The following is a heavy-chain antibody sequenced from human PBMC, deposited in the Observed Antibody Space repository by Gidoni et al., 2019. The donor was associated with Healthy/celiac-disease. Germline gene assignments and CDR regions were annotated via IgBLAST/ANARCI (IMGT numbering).Heavy chain of an antibody. CDR1: GGSISSSSYY. CDR2: IYYSGST. Sequence: QLQLQESGPGLVKPSETLSLTFTVSGGSISSSSYYWGWIRQPPGKGLEWIGSIYYSGSTYYNPSLKSRVTISVDTSKNQFSLKLSSVTAADTAVYYCARGGSADYYYYYGMDVWGQGTTVTVSS. CDR3: ARGGSADYYYYYGMDV. V-gene: IGHV4-39*01. J-gene: IGHJ6*02.